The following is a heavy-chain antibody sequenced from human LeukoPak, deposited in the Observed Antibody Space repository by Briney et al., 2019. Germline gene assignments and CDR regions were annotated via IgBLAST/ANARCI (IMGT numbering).Heavy chain of an antibody. CDR2: IYTSGST. J-gene: IGHJ4*02. V-gene: IGHV4-61*02. D-gene: IGHD2-2*02. CDR3: ARGYCNSTSCYNYFDY. Sequence: SETLSLTCTVSGGSSSSGSYYWSWIRQPAGKGLEWIGRIYTSGSTNYNPSLKSRVTISVDTSKNQFSLKLSSVTAADTAVYYCARGYCNSTSCYNYFDYWGQGTLVTVSS. CDR1: GGSSSSGSYY.